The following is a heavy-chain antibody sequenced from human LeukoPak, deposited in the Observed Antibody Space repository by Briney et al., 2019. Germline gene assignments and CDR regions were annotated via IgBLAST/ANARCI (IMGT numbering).Heavy chain of an antibody. Sequence: ASVKVSCKASGGTFSSYAISWVRQAPGQGLEWMGIINPSGGSTSYAQKFQGRVTMTRDTSTSTVYMELSSLRSEDTAVYYCAREPGIATAGSAGYFDYWGQGTLVTVSS. J-gene: IGHJ4*02. CDR2: INPSGGST. CDR3: AREPGIATAGSAGYFDY. V-gene: IGHV1-46*01. D-gene: IGHD6-13*01. CDR1: GGTFSSYA.